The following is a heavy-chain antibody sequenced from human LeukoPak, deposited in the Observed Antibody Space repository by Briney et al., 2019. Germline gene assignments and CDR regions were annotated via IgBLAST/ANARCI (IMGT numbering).Heavy chain of an antibody. Sequence: SETLSLTCTVSGYSISSGYYWSWIRQPPGKGLEWIGYIYYSGSTNYNPSLKSRVTISVDTSKNQFSLKLSSVTAADTAVYYCAREKEDSYGYTPFDYWGQGTLVTVSS. V-gene: IGHV4-61*01. CDR3: AREKEDSYGYTPFDY. J-gene: IGHJ4*02. D-gene: IGHD5-18*01. CDR2: IYYSGST. CDR1: GYSISSGYY.